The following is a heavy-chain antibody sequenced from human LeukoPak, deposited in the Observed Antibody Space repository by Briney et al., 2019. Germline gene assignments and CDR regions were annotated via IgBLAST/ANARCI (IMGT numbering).Heavy chain of an antibody. CDR3: ASSNQRGYSGYDLDH. V-gene: IGHV1-18*01. D-gene: IGHD5-12*01. J-gene: IGHJ4*02. Sequence: ASVKVSCKASGYTFTSYGISWVRQAPGQGLEWMGWISAYNGNTNYAQKLQGRVTMTTDTSTSTAYMELRSLRSDDTAVYYCASSNQRGYSGYDLDHWGQGTLVTVSS. CDR1: GYTFTSYG. CDR2: ISAYNGNT.